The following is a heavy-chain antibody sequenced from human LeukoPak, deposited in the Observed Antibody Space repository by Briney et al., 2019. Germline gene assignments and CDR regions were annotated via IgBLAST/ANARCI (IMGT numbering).Heavy chain of an antibody. V-gene: IGHV3-74*01. CDR3: ARPQQGGTTRSHGLDV. Sequence: GGSLRLSRAASGFTSSNSWMQWVRPVPRRGLVWVSRINTDGTSTRYADSVRGRFIISRDNAKNTLYLQMNRLRAEDTAVYYCARPQQGGTTRSHGLDVWGQGTTVTVSS. D-gene: IGHD2-2*01. CDR2: INTDGTST. CDR1: GFTSSNSW. J-gene: IGHJ6*02.